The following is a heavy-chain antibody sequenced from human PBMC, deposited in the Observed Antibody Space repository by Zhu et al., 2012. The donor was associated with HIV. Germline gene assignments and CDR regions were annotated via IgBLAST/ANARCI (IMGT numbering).Heavy chain of an antibody. Sequence: QVQLQESGPGLVKPSEALSLTCIVSGGSISSSSYYWGWIRQPPGKGLEWIGSIYYSGSTYYNPSLKSRVTISVHMSKNQFSLKLSSVTAADTAVYYCARGRDAGLAAGWSDPRAEGTRRSPSP. CDR2: IYYSGST. CDR1: GGSISSSSYY. V-gene: IGHV4-39*07. J-gene: IGHJ5*02. CDR3: ARGRDAGLAAGWSDP. D-gene: IGHD6-13*01.